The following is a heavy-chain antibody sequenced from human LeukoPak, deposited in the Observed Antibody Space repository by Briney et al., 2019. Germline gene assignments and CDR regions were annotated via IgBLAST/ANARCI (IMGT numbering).Heavy chain of an antibody. J-gene: IGHJ4*02. V-gene: IGHV3-33*08. CDR3: ARDGAGGWLQLFGY. CDR1: GVTFSSYG. CDR2: IWYDGSNK. D-gene: IGHD5-24*01. Sequence: SLRLSCAASGVTFSSYGMHWVRQAPGKGLEWVAVIWYDGSNKYYADSVKGRFTISRDNSKNTLYLQMNSLRAEDTAVYYCARDGAGGWLQLFGYWGQGTLVTVSS.